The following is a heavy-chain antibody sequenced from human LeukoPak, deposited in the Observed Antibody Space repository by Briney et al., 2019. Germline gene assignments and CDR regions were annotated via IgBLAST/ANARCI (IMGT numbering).Heavy chain of an antibody. V-gene: IGHV3-30*02. J-gene: IGHJ4*02. D-gene: IGHD3-10*01. CDR1: GFTFSHFG. CDR2: IPYDGSNK. Sequence: GGSLRLSCSASGFTFSHFGMHWVRQAPGKGLEWVTFIPYDGSNKYYADSVKGRFTISRDNSKNTLYLQMNSLRPEDAAAYYCAKVGGSGSPFDYWGQGTLVTVSS. CDR3: AKVGGSGSPFDY.